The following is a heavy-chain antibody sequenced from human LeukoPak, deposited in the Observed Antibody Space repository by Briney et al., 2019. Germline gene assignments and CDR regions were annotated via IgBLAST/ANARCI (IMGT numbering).Heavy chain of an antibody. V-gene: IGHV3-74*01. J-gene: IGHJ4*02. Sequence: GGSLRLSCAASGFTFSSYAMSWVRQAPGKGLVWVSRVKSDGSDTIYADSVKGRFTISRDNAKNTLYLQMDSLRAEDTAVYYCTTGIGNYYYYWGQGTLVTVAS. CDR2: VKSDGSDT. CDR1: GFTFSSYA. CDR3: TTGIGNYYYY. D-gene: IGHD3-10*01.